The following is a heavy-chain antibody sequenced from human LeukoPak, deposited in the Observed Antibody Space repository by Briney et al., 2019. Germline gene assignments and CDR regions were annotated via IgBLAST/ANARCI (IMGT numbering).Heavy chain of an antibody. CDR1: GGTFSSYA. CDR3: ARESDGYFDY. Sequence: GASVKVSCKASGGTFSSYAISWVRQAPXXXXXWMGRIIPILGIANYAQKFQGRVTITADKSTSTAYMELSSLRSEDTAVYYCARESDGYFDYWGQGTLVTVSS. V-gene: IGHV1-69*04. J-gene: IGHJ4*02. D-gene: IGHD5-24*01. CDR2: IIPILGIA.